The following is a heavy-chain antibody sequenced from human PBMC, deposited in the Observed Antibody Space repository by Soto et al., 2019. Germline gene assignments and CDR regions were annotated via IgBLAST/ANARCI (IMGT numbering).Heavy chain of an antibody. J-gene: IGHJ4*02. Sequence: QVQLQESGPGLVKPSGTLSLTCAVSGGSISSSNWWSWVRQPPGKGLEWIGEIYHSGSTNYNPSLKGRVTIAVDKSKNQCSLKLSSVTAADTAVYYCARVNGGTAGPGVVGAVNYWGQGTLVTVSS. CDR1: GGSISSSNW. CDR2: IYHSGST. D-gene: IGHD1-26*01. CDR3: ARVNGGTAGPGVVGAVNY. V-gene: IGHV4-4*02.